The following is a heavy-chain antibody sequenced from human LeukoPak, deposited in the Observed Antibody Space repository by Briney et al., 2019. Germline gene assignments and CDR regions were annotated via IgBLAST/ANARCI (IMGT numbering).Heavy chain of an antibody. CDR2: IYPGDSDT. Sequence: GESLKISCKGSGYSFTTYWIGWVRQMPGKGLEWMGIIYPGDSDTKYSPSFQGQVTISADKSISTAYLQWSSLKASDTAIYYCARSLDDSSGYYVYWGQGTLVTVSS. CDR3: ARSLDDSSGYYVY. J-gene: IGHJ4*02. CDR1: GYSFTTYW. D-gene: IGHD3-22*01. V-gene: IGHV5-51*01.